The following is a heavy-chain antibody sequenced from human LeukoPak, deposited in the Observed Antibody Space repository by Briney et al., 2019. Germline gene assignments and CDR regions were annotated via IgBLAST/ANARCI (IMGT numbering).Heavy chain of an antibody. CDR1: GFTFCIHE. Sequence: TGGSLRLSCAACGFTFCIHEMNWVRPAPGKGLEWVSYISSSGSTIYYADSVKGRFTISRDNAKNSLYLQMNSLRAEDTAVYYCARGWWLVRAFDYWGQGTLVTVSS. D-gene: IGHD6-19*01. CDR2: ISSSGSTI. CDR3: ARGWWLVRAFDY. V-gene: IGHV3-48*03. J-gene: IGHJ4*02.